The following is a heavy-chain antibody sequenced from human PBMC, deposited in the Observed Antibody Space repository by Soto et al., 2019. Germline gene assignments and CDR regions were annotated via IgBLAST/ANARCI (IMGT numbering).Heavy chain of an antibody. CDR2: IYPGDSDT. J-gene: IGHJ5*02. D-gene: IGHD2-15*01. Sequence: WESLKISCKGSGYSFTSYWIGWVRQMPGKGLEWMGIIYPGDSDTRYSPSFQGQVTISADKSISTAYLQWSSLKASDTAMYYCARVDCSGGSCTNWFDPWGQGTLVTVSS. CDR1: GYSFTSYW. CDR3: ARVDCSGGSCTNWFDP. V-gene: IGHV5-51*01.